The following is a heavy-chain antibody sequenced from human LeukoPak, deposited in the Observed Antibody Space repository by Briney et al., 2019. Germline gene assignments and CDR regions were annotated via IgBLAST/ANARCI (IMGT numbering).Heavy chain of an antibody. V-gene: IGHV4-4*07. CDR3: ARGHSDSWSVFDY. D-gene: IGHD6-13*01. Sequence: PSETLSLTCTVSGGSITSYHWSWVRQPAGKGLEWIGRMQTSGRIDYNPSLKSRLTMSVDRSKNQLPLKLTSVSAAATAVYYCARGHSDSWSVFDYWGQGTLVTISS. J-gene: IGHJ4*02. CDR2: MQTSGRI. CDR1: GGSITSYH.